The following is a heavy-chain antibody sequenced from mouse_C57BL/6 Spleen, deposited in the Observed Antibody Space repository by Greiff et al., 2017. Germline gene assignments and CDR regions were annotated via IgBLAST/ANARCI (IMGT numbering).Heavy chain of an antibody. V-gene: IGHV1-82*01. CDR3: AREPGAMDY. CDR2: IYPGDGDT. Sequence: QVQLQQSGPELVKPGASVKISCKASGYAFSSSWMNWVKQRPGKGLEWIGRIYPGDGDTNYNGKFKGKATLTADKSSSSAYMQLSSLTSEDSAVYFRAREPGAMDYWGQGTSVTVSS. J-gene: IGHJ4*01. CDR1: GYAFSSSW.